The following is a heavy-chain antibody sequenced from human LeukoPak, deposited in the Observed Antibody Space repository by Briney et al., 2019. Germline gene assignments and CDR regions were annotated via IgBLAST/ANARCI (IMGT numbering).Heavy chain of an antibody. J-gene: IGHJ4*02. D-gene: IGHD3-3*01. CDR2: LSASGGGT. CDR3: APTPPVRFLGN. V-gene: IGHV3-23*01. Sequence: QAGGSLRLSCAASGFTFSSYAMSWVRQAPGKGLEWVSTLSASGGGTYYADSVKGRFTVSRDDSKNTLYLQMHSLRAEDTAVYYCAPTPPVRFLGNWGQGTLVTVSS. CDR1: GFTFSSYA.